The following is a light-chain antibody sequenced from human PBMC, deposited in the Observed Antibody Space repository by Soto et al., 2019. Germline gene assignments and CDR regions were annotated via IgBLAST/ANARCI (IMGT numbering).Light chain of an antibody. CDR3: SSFTTSSTWV. CDR1: TNDIGSYNY. CDR2: DVT. V-gene: IGLV2-14*03. Sequence: QSALTQPASVSGSPGQSITLSCAGTTNDIGSYNYVSWFQQHPGEAPKLIIFDVTHRPSGISTRFSGSKSGNTASLTISDLQAEDEALYYCSSFTTSSTWVFGGGTKVTVL. J-gene: IGLJ3*02.